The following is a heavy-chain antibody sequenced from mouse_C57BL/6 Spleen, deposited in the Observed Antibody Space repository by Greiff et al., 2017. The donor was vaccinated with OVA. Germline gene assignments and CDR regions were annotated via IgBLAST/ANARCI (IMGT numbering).Heavy chain of an antibody. V-gene: IGHV2-2*01. D-gene: IGHD2-2*01. J-gene: IGHJ1*03. CDR3: ARNGGLRDWYFGV. Sequence: VQLVESGPGLVQPSQSLSITCTVSGFSLTSYGVHCVRQSPGKGLEWLGVIWSGGSTDYNAAFISRLSISKDNSKSQVFFKEDSLEADDTDIYYCARNGGLRDWYFGVWGTGTTVTVSS. CDR1: GFSLTSYG. CDR2: IWSGGST.